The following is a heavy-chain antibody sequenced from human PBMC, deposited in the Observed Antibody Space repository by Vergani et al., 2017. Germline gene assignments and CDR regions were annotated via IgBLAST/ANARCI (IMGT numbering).Heavy chain of an antibody. D-gene: IGHD4-17*01. J-gene: IGHJ4*02. Sequence: QVQLVESGGGVVQPGRSLRLSCAASGFTFNQYGMHWVRQAPGKGLEWVAVTWYDGNNKQYADSVKGRFTISRDNSKNTLYLQMNSLRAEDTAVYYCARGASGAYVSSFDYWGQGTLVTVSS. V-gene: IGHV3-33*01. CDR2: TWYDGNNK. CDR1: GFTFNQYG. CDR3: ARGASGAYVSSFDY.